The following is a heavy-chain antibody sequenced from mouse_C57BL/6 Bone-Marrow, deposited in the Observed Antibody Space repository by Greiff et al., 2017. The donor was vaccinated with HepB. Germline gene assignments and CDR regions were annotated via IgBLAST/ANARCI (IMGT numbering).Heavy chain of an antibody. Sequence: QVQLQQSGAELVRPGASVKLSCKASGYTFTDYYINWVKQRPGQGLEWIARIYPGSGNTHYNEKFKGKATLTAEKSSSTAYMQLSSLTSEDSAVYFCARRDARYFDVWGTGTTVTVSS. CDR2: IYPGSGNT. CDR1: GYTFTDYY. V-gene: IGHV1-76*01. J-gene: IGHJ1*03. CDR3: ARRDARYFDV.